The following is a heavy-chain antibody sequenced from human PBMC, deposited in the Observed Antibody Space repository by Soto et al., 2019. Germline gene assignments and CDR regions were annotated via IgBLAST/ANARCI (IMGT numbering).Heavy chain of an antibody. D-gene: IGHD4-17*01. CDR2: ISYDGSNK. Sequence: GGSLRLSCAASGFTFSSYGMHWVRQAPGKGLEWVAVISYDGSNKYYADSVKGRFTISRDNSKNTLYLQMNSLRAEDTAVYYCALLTLTTVTTRDDAFDIWGQGTMVTVSS. V-gene: IGHV3-30*03. J-gene: IGHJ3*02. CDR1: GFTFSSYG. CDR3: ALLTLTTVTTRDDAFDI.